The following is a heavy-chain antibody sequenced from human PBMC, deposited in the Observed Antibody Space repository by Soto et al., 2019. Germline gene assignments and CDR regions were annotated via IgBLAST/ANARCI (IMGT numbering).Heavy chain of an antibody. V-gene: IGHV3-23*01. D-gene: IGHD3-10*01. CDR1: GFTFSSYA. Sequence: GGSLRLSCAASGFTFSSYAMSCVRQAPGKGLEWVSAIVGSGGSTYYADSVKGRFTISRDNSRNTLYLQMNSLRAEDTAVYYCAKYLIFGTNANWFDPWGQGTLVTVSS. CDR3: AKYLIFGTNANWFDP. J-gene: IGHJ5*02. CDR2: IVGSGGST.